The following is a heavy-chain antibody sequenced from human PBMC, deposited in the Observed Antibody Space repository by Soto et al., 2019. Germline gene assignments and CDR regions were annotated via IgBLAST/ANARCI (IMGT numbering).Heavy chain of an antibody. V-gene: IGHV4-38-2*02. CDR3: ARDLAARDYYYYGMDV. J-gene: IGHJ6*02. D-gene: IGHD6-6*01. CDR2: IYHSGST. CDR1: GYSISSGYY. Sequence: ETLSLTCAVSGYSISSGYYWGWIRQPPGKGLEWIGSIYHSGSTYYNPSLKSRVTISVDTSKNQFSLKLGSVTAADTAVYYCARDLAARDYYYYGMDVWGQGTTVTVSS.